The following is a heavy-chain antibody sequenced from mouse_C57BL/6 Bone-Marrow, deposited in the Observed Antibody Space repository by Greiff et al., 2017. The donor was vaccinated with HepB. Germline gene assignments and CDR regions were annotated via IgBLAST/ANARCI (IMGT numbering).Heavy chain of an antibody. CDR1: GYTFTTYP. Sequence: VQLQQSGAELVKPGASVKMSCKASGYTFTTYPIEWMKQNHGKSLEWIGNFHPYNDDTKYNEKFKGKATLTVEKSSSTAYMELSRLTSDDSAVYYCARGGYDSSDGAFDDWGEGTSVTVSS. J-gene: IGHJ4*01. V-gene: IGHV1-47*01. D-gene: IGHD1-1*01. CDR2: FHPYNDDT. CDR3: ARGGYDSSDGAFDD.